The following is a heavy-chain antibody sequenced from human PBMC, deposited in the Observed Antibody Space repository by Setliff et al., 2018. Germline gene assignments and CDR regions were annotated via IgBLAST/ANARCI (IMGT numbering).Heavy chain of an antibody. J-gene: IGHJ4*02. V-gene: IGHV4-34*01. CDR3: RLWSHNYQNDY. CDR1: GESFNNNY. D-gene: IGHD3-16*01. Sequence: PSETLSLTCSVYGESFNNNYCGWIRQSPGKGLEWIGEINPSGGASYKSSLNSRLTMSIDTSKNQFSLKLTSVTAADTAVYYRRLWSHNYQNDYWARGTLVTVSS. CDR2: INPSGGA.